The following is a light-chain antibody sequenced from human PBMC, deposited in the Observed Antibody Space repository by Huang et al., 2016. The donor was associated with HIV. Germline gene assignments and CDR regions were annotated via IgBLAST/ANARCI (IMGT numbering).Light chain of an antibody. CDR1: PGISDS. J-gene: IGKJ2*01. CDR3: QQYYNTPYT. CDR2: AAS. Sequence: DIQMTQSPSSLSASVGDRVTIACRASPGISDSLAWYQQNPGKAPKLLLFAASRLESGFPSRFSGSGSGTDYTLTISSLQPEDFATYYCQQYYNTPYTFGQGTKLEIK. V-gene: IGKV1-NL1*01.